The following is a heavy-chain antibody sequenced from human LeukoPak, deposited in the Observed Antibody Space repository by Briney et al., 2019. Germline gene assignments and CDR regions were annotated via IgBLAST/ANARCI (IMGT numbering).Heavy chain of an antibody. CDR3: AKGLRAAAGVLSYCFDY. D-gene: IGHD6-13*01. Sequence: PGGSLRLSCAASGLTFSSYGMHWVRQAPGKGLEWVAVISYDGSNKYYADSVKGRFTSSRDNSKNTLYLQMNSLRAEDTAVYYYAKGLRAAAGVLSYCFDYWGQGTLGTVSA. CDR1: GLTFSSYG. CDR2: ISYDGSNK. J-gene: IGHJ4*02. V-gene: IGHV3-30*18.